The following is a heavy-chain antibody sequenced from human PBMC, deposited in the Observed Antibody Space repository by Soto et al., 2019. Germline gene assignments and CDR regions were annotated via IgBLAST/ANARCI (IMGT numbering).Heavy chain of an antibody. J-gene: IGHJ6*02. CDR3: AIALGYSGYAGMDV. D-gene: IGHD5-12*01. CDR2: ISPYNGNT. CDR1: GYTFTIYG. Sequence: QVQLVQSGGEVKKPGASVKVSCKASGYTFTIYGINWVRQAPGQGLEWMGWISPYNGNTNYAQKLQGRVTMTTDTSTSTAYMELRSLRSDDTAVSYCAIALGYSGYAGMDVWGQGTTVTVSS. V-gene: IGHV1-18*01.